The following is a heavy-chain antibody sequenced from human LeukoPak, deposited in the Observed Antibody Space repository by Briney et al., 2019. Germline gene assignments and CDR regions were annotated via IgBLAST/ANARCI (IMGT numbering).Heavy chain of an antibody. Sequence: KPSETLSLTCTVSGGSISSYYWSWIRQPPGKGLEWIGYIYYSGSTNYNPSLKSRVTISVDTSKNQFSLKLSSVTAADTAVYCCARLGYSYGFRNFDYWGQGTLVTVSS. CDR1: GGSISSYY. V-gene: IGHV4-59*01. D-gene: IGHD5-18*01. J-gene: IGHJ4*02. CDR2: IYYSGST. CDR3: ARLGYSYGFRNFDY.